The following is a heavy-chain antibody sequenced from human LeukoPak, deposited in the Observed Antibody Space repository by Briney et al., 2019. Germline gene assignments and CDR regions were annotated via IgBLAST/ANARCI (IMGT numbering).Heavy chain of an antibody. J-gene: IGHJ5*02. CDR1: GGTFSSYA. CDR2: IIPIFGTA. CDR3: AGYSWNYGWFDP. D-gene: IGHD1-7*01. Sequence: GASVKVSCKASGGTFSSYAISWVRQAPGQGLEWMGGIIPIFGTANYAQKFQGRVTITADESTSTAYMELSSLRSEDTAVYYCAGYSWNYGWFDPWGQGTLVTVSS. V-gene: IGHV1-69*13.